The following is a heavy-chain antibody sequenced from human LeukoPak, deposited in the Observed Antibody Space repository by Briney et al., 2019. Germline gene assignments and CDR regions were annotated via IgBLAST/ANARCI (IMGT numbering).Heavy chain of an antibody. J-gene: IGHJ4*02. CDR3: ARGHDYGDYGLGY. CDR2: ISSSSSYI. CDR1: EFSFRSYW. Sequence: GGSLRLSRVGSEFSFRSYWMSWVRQAPGKGLEWVSSISSSSSYIYYADSVKGRFTISRDNAKNSLYLQMNSLRAEDTAVYYCARGHDYGDYGLGYWGQGTLVTVSS. D-gene: IGHD4-17*01. V-gene: IGHV3-21*01.